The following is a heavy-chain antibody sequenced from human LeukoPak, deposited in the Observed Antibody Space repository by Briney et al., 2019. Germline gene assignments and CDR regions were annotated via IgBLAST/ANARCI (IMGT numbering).Heavy chain of an antibody. CDR2: ISGSGGST. D-gene: IGHD2-2*01. J-gene: IGHJ6*03. Sequence: GGTLRLSCAASGFTFSSYAMSWVRQAPGKGLEWVSTISGSGGSTYYADSVKGRFTISRDNSKNTLYLQMNSLRAEDTAVYYCAKGYCSSTSCPRNYYYYYMDVWGKGTTVTISS. V-gene: IGHV3-23*01. CDR1: GFTFSSYA. CDR3: AKGYCSSTSCPRNYYYYYMDV.